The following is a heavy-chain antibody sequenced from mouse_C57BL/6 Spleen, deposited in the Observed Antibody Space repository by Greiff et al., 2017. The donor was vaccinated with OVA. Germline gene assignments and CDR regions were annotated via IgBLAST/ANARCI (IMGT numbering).Heavy chain of an antibody. J-gene: IGHJ1*03. CDR1: GFTFSDYY. Sequence: EVKLVESGGGLVQPGGSLKLSCAASGFTFSDYYMYWVRQTPEKRLEWVAYISNGGGSTYYPDTVKGRFTISRDHATNTLYLQTSSLKSEDTAMYYCARHYYGNWYCDVWGTGTTVTVSS. V-gene: IGHV5-12*01. CDR2: ISNGGGST. CDR3: ARHYYGNWYCDV. D-gene: IGHD1-1*01.